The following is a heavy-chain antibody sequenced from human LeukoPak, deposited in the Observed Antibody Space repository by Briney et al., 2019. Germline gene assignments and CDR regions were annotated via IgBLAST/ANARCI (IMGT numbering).Heavy chain of an antibody. CDR3: AREDIVVVVAATISYFDY. CDR2: INPNSGGT. V-gene: IGHV1-2*02. J-gene: IGHJ4*02. Sequence: SVKVSCKASGYTFTGYYMHWVRQAPGQGLEWMGWINPNSGGTNYAQKFQGRVTMTRDTSISTAYMELSRLRPDDTAVYYCAREDIVVVVAATISYFDYWGQGTLVTVSS. CDR1: GYTFTGYY. D-gene: IGHD2-15*01.